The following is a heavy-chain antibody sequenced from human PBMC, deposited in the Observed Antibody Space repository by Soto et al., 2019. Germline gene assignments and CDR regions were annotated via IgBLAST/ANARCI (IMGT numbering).Heavy chain of an antibody. CDR3: ARSYFRAGSYHDY. Sequence: QVKLVQSGAEVKKPGASVKVSCKASGYTFSSYDINWVRQTTGQGLEWMGWMNPNSGNTGYAQKFQGRVTRTRDTSTSTAYMELSSLRAEDTAVYYCARSYFRAGSYHDYWGQGTLVTVSS. V-gene: IGHV1-8*01. CDR1: GYTFSSYD. D-gene: IGHD3-10*01. CDR2: MNPNSGNT. J-gene: IGHJ4*02.